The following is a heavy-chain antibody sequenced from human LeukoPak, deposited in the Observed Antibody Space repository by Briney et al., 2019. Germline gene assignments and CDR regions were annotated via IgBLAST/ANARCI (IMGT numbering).Heavy chain of an antibody. CDR3: AREYCSSTSCPNYYFDY. D-gene: IGHD2-2*01. J-gene: IGHJ4*02. Sequence: GASVKVSCKASGGTFSSYAISWVRQAPGQGLEWMGGIIPIFGTANYAQKFQGRVTITADESTSTAYMELSSLRSEDTAVYYCAREYCSSTSCPNYYFDYWGQGTLVTVSS. CDR1: GGTFSSYA. CDR2: IIPIFGTA. V-gene: IGHV1-69*13.